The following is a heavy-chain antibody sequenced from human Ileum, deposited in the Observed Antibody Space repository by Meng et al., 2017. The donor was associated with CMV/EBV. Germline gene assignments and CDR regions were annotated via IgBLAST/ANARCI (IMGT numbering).Heavy chain of an antibody. D-gene: IGHD3-22*01. J-gene: IGHJ4*02. V-gene: IGHV3-48*04. CDR2: ISSNNSTI. Sequence: GESLKISCAASGFTFSSYSMNWVRQAPGKGLEGVSYISSNNSTIYYADSVKGRFTISRDNAKNSLYLQMNSLRAEETAVYYCARSYYDSSSHIDCWGQGNLVTVSS. CDR1: GFTFSSYS. CDR3: ARSYYDSSSHIDC.